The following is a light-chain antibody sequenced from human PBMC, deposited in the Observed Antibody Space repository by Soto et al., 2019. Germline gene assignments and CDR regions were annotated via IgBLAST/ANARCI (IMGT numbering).Light chain of an antibody. J-gene: IGLJ2*01. CDR2: DVS. CDR3: SSYTSSSTLVL. CDR1: SSDVGDYNY. Sequence: QSALTQPASVSGSPGQSITISCTGTSSDVGDYNYVSWYQQHPGKVPKLMIYDVSNWPSGVSNRFSGSKSGKTASLTISGLQAEDEADYYCSSYTSSSTLVLFGGGTKVTVL. V-gene: IGLV2-14*01.